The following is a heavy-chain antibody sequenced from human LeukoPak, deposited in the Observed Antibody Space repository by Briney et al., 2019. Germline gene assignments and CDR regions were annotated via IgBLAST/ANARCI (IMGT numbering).Heavy chain of an antibody. D-gene: IGHD3-3*01. CDR1: GGTFSSYA. CDR2: IIPIFGTA. CDR3: ARGDPIFGVGNFDY. V-gene: IGHV1-69*05. Sequence: ASVKVSCKASGGTFSSYAISWVRQDPGQGLEWMGGIIPIFGTANYAQKFQGRVTITTDESTSTAYMELSSLRSEDTAVYYCARGDPIFGVGNFDYWGQGTLVTVSS. J-gene: IGHJ4*02.